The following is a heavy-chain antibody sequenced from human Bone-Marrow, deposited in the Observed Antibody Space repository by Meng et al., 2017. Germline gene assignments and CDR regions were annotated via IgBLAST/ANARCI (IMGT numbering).Heavy chain of an antibody. CDR1: GGSFSGNS. V-gene: IGHV4-34*01. D-gene: IGHD3-10*01. J-gene: IGHJ5*02. Sequence: QVQLQQWGEGLLKPSETLSLTCAVYGGSFSGNSWSWIRQPPGKGLEWIGEINQSGSAKYNPSLKSRVTMSADSSKKQFSLKMSSMTAVDTAVYYCARRGGSGHYSPWGQGTLVTVSS. CDR3: ARRGGSGHYSP. CDR2: INQSGSA.